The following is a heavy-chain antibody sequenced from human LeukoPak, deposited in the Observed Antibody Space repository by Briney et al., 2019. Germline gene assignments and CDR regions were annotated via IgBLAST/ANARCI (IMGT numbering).Heavy chain of an antibody. D-gene: IGHD4-17*01. CDR3: AHASTTVTGFDY. Sequence: SGPTLVKPTQTLTLTCTFSGFSLSTSGVGVGWIRQPPGKALEWLALIYWDDDKRYSPSLKSRPTITKDTSKNQVVLTMTNMDPVDTATYYCAHASTTVTGFDYWGQGTLVTVSS. V-gene: IGHV2-5*02. CDR1: GFSLSTSGVG. CDR2: IYWDDDK. J-gene: IGHJ4*02.